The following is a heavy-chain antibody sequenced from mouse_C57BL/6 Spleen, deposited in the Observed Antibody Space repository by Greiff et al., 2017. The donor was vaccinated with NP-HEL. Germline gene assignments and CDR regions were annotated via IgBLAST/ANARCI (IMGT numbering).Heavy chain of an antibody. Sequence: QVQLQQPGAELVMPGASVKLSCKASGYTFTSYSMHWVKQRPGQGLEWIGEIDPSGSYLNYNQNFKGKSTLTVDKSSSTVYMELSRWTSEDSAVYCCARDYDGYYVGAWFADWGKGTMVTVSA. CDR3: ARDYDGYYVGAWFAD. D-gene: IGHD2-3*01. J-gene: IGHJ3*01. CDR2: IDPSGSYL. CDR1: GYTFTSYS. V-gene: IGHV1-69*01.